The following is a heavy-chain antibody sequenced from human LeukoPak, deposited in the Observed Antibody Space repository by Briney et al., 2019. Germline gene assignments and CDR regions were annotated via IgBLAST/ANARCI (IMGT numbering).Heavy chain of an antibody. CDR3: ARDGTGDRIFDY. CDR2: IIPILGIA. V-gene: IGHV1-69*04. J-gene: IGHJ4*02. CDR1: GGTFSSYA. Sequence: SVKVSCKASGGTFSSYAISWVRQAPGQGLEWMGRIIPILGIANYAQKFQGRVTITADKSTSTAYMELSSLRSEDTAVYYCARDGTGDRIFDYWGQGTLVAVSS. D-gene: IGHD7-27*01.